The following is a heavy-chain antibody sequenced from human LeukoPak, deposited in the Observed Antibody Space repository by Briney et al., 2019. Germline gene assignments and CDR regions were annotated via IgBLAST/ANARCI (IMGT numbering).Heavy chain of an antibody. CDR2: IYYSGTT. D-gene: IGHD1-26*01. CDR1: GASISSYY. CDR3: ARHLPKWGWDY. Sequence: SETLSLTCTVSGASISSYYWSWIRQPPGKGLDWIAYIYYSGTTSYNPSLKSRVTISVDTSKNQFSLKLSSVTAADTAVYYCARHLPKWGWDYWGQGTLVTVSS. J-gene: IGHJ4*02. V-gene: IGHV4-59*08.